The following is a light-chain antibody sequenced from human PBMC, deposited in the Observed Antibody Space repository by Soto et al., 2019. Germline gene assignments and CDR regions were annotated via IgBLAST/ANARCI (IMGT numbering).Light chain of an antibody. CDR2: DVS. J-gene: IGKJ5*01. V-gene: IGKV1-17*03. CDR3: IQHTSYPLT. Sequence: DIQMTQSPSAMSASVGDRVTITCRASQGISNYLAWFQQKPGKVPKRLIYDVSTLQSGVQSRFSGSGSGTVFTLTIRSLQPEELGTYYCIQHTSYPLTVGQGTRLEIK. CDR1: QGISNY.